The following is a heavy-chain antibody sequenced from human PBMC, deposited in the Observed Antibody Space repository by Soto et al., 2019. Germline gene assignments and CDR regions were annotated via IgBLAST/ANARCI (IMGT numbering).Heavy chain of an antibody. Sequence: ASVKVSCKASGYTFTGYYMHWVRQAPGQGLEWMGWINPNSGGTNYAQKFQGWVTMTMDTSISTAYMELSRLRSDDTAVYYCARGIISSSSVYYYYGMDVWGQGTTVTVSS. J-gene: IGHJ6*02. CDR2: INPNSGGT. CDR1: GYTFTGYY. D-gene: IGHD6-6*01. CDR3: ARGIISSSSVYYYYGMDV. V-gene: IGHV1-2*04.